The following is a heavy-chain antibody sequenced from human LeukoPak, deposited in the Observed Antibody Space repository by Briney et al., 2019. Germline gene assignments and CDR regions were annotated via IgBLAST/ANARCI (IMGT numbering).Heavy chain of an antibody. Sequence: ASVKVSCKASGYTFTSYDINWVRQATGQGLEWMGWMNPNSGNTGYAQKFQGRVTMTRNTSISTAYMELSSLRSEDTAVYYCARGQGDYYGSGSSDAFDIWGQGTMVTVSS. D-gene: IGHD3-10*01. J-gene: IGHJ3*02. CDR1: GYTFTSYD. CDR2: MNPNSGNT. CDR3: ARGQGDYYGSGSSDAFDI. V-gene: IGHV1-8*01.